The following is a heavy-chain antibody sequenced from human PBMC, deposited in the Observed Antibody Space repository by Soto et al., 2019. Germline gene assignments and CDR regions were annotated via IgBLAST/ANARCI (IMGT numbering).Heavy chain of an antibody. CDR2: INPNSGGT. J-gene: IGHJ5*02. Sequence: ASLKVSCKASGYTFTVYYMHWVRQAPGEGLEWMGWINPNSGGTNYAQKFQGWVTMTRDTSISTAYMELSRLRSDDTAVYYCARDLGCTNGVCPSGWFDPWGQGTLVTVSS. CDR3: ARDLGCTNGVCPSGWFDP. V-gene: IGHV1-2*04. D-gene: IGHD2-8*01. CDR1: GYTFTVYY.